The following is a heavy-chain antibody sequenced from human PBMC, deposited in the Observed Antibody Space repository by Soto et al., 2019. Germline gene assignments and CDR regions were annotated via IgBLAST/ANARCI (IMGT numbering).Heavy chain of an antibody. CDR3: ARAYSGSYQAHFDY. CDR2: IIPIFGTA. CDR1: GGTFSSYA. D-gene: IGHD1-26*01. V-gene: IGHV1-69*13. Sequence: VKGSCKASGGTFSSYAISWVRQAPGQGLEWMGGIIPIFGTANYAQKFQGRVTITADESTSTAYMELSSLRSEDTAVYYCARAYSGSYQAHFDYWGQGTLVTVSS. J-gene: IGHJ4*02.